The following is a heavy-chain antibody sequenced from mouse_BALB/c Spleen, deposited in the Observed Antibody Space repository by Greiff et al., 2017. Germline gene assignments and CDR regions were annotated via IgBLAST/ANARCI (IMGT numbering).Heavy chain of an antibody. D-gene: IGHD3-1*01. CDR1: GFTFSSYA. J-gene: IGHJ2*01. Sequence: EVKLMESGGGLVKPGGSLKLSCAASGFTFSSYAMSWVRQTPEKRLEWVASISSGGSTYYPDSVKGRFTISRDNPKNTLFLQMTSLRSEDTAMYYCARSSGLLFDYWGQGTTLTVSS. V-gene: IGHV5-6-5*01. CDR3: ARSSGLLFDY. CDR2: ISSGGST.